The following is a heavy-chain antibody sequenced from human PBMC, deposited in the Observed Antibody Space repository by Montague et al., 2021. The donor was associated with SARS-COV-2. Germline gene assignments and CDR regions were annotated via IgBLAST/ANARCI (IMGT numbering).Heavy chain of an antibody. CDR3: VRGIEAAGSYDY. CDR2: TYYRSMWKS. CDR1: GDSVSSNSAT. Sequence: CAISGDSVSSNSATWNRIRQSPSRGLEWLGRTYYRSMWKSDYARSVKSRIAINPDTSKNQLSLQLSSVTPEDTALYYCVRGIEAAGSYDYWGQGTLVTVSS. D-gene: IGHD6-13*01. V-gene: IGHV6-1*01. J-gene: IGHJ4*02.